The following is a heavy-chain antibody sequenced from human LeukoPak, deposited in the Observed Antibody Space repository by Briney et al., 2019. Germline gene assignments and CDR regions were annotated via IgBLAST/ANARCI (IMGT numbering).Heavy chain of an antibody. D-gene: IGHD6-19*01. CDR3: GRDVSAVAGTAWFDP. J-gene: IGHJ5*02. Sequence: GTSLRLSCEVSGFTFSTYAMQWVRRAPGKGLEWVGVIVYDGSSKYYADSVKGRFTISRDNSRNTLYLQMNSLKTGDTAVYYCGRDVSAVAGTAWFDPWGQGTLVTVSS. CDR2: IVYDGSSK. V-gene: IGHV3-30*04. CDR1: GFTFSTYA.